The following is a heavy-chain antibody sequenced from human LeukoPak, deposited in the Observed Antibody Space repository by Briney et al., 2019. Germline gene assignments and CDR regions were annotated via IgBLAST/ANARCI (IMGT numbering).Heavy chain of an antibody. CDR3: ASGLYYYGSGSYYDY. V-gene: IGHV4-30-4*07. Sequence: PSETLSLTCAVSGGSIGSGGYSWSWIRQPPGKGLEWIGYIYYSGSTYYNPSLKSRVTISVDTSKNQFSLKLSSVTAADTAVYYCASGLYYYGSGSYYDYWGQGTLVTVSS. CDR2: IYYSGST. D-gene: IGHD3-10*01. J-gene: IGHJ4*02. CDR1: GGSIGSGGYS.